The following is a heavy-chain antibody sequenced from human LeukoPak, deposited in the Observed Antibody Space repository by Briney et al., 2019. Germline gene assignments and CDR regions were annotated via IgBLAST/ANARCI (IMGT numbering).Heavy chain of an antibody. CDR3: ARGNVTYYDFWSGYSVKNYMDV. V-gene: IGHV4-59*01. CDR2: IYYSGST. J-gene: IGHJ6*03. CDR1: GGSISSYY. Sequence: KPSETLSLTCTVSGGSISSYYWSWIRQPPGKGLEWIGYIYYSGSTNYNPSLKSRVTISVDTSKNQFSLKLSSVTAADTAVCYCARGNVTYYDFWSGYSVKNYMDVWGKGTTVTVSS. D-gene: IGHD3-3*01.